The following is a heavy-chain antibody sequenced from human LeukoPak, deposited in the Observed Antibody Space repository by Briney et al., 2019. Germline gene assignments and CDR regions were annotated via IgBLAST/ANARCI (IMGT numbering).Heavy chain of an antibody. CDR2: SDSDGSST. D-gene: IGHD3-22*01. J-gene: IGHJ4*02. CDR3: ARAKGGYFDY. CDR1: GFTFSSHW. Sequence: GGSLRLSCAASGFTFSSHWMHWVRQAPGKGLLWVSRSDSDGSSTGYADSVKGRFTISRDNAKNTLYLQMNSLRAEDTAVYYGARAKGGYFDYWGQGTLVTVSS. V-gene: IGHV3-74*01.